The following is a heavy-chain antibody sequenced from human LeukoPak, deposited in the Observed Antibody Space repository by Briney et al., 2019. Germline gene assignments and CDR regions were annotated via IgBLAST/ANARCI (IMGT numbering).Heavy chain of an antibody. CDR1: GFTFSSYE. D-gene: IGHD6-13*01. V-gene: IGHV3-48*03. CDR3: ARLGQQLIGH. CDR2: ISSSGSTI. J-gene: IGHJ4*02. Sequence: GGSLRLSCAASGFTFSSYEMNWVRQAPGKGLEWVPYISSSGSTIYYADSVKGRFTISRDNAKNSLYLQMNSLRAEDTAVYYCARLGQQLIGHWGQGTLVTVSS.